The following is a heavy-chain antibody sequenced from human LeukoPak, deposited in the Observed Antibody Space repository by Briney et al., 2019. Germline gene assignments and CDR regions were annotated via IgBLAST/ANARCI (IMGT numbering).Heavy chain of an antibody. Sequence: GASVKVSCKASGYTFTGYYMHWVRQAPGKGLEWVAVIYYDGSGSYYGDSVKGRFTISRDNSKNTLYLQMNSLRAEDTAVYYCARYYGSGRGYYGLDVWGQGTTVTVSS. CDR2: IYYDGSGS. V-gene: IGHV3-33*01. J-gene: IGHJ6*02. CDR3: ARYYGSGRGYYGLDV. CDR1: GYTFTGYY. D-gene: IGHD3-10*01.